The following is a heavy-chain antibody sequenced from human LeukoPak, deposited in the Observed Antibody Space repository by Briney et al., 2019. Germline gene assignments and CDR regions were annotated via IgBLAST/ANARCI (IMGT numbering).Heavy chain of an antibody. J-gene: IGHJ4*02. CDR2: IDRDGRP. Sequence: SGTLSLTCSISGAYIRVNNWWSWVRQSPGKGLEWIGEIDRDGRPNYNPSLKSRVTITVDKSQNQFSLKLSSVTAADTAVYYCTRNGAYCLDYWGQGTLVTVSS. CDR3: TRNGAYCLDY. D-gene: IGHD2-21*01. V-gene: IGHV4-4*02. CDR1: GAYIRVNNW.